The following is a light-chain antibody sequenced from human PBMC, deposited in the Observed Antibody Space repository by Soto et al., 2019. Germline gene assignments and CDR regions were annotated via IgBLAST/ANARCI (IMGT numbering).Light chain of an antibody. CDR3: QQYDNLSLT. Sequence: AIQMTQSPSSLSSSLGDRVTISCRASQGIRNDLAWYQQKPGKAPKLLIFAASNLQSGVPSRFSGSGSGTDFTLTISRLKNEDIATYYCQQYDNLSLTFGGGTRLEIK. J-gene: IGKJ5*01. CDR2: AAS. V-gene: IGKV1-6*01. CDR1: QGIRND.